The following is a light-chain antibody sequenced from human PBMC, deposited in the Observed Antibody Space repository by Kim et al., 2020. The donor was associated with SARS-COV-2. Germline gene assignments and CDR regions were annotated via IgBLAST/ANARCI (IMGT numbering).Light chain of an antibody. V-gene: IGKV3-11*01. J-gene: IGKJ5*01. Sequence: SPWERATLSCRASQSVSSYLAWYQQKPGQSPRLLISDASNRASGIPARFSGSGSGTDFTLTISSLEPEDFAVYYCQQRSDWPPITFGQGTRLEIK. CDR1: QSVSSY. CDR3: QQRSDWPPIT. CDR2: DAS.